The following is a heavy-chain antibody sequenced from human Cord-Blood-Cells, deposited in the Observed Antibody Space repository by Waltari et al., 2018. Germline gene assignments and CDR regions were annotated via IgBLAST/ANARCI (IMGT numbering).Heavy chain of an antibody. CDR1: GGSISSYY. Sequence: QVQLQESGPGLVKPSETLSLTCTVSGGSISSYYWSWIRQAPGKGLEWIGYIYYSGSTNYNPSLKSRVTISVDTSKNQFSLKLSSVTAADTAVYYCARLAAGYSGYDFDYWGQGTLVTVSS. CDR3: ARLAAGYSGYDFDY. J-gene: IGHJ4*02. D-gene: IGHD5-12*01. V-gene: IGHV4-59*01. CDR2: IYYSGST.